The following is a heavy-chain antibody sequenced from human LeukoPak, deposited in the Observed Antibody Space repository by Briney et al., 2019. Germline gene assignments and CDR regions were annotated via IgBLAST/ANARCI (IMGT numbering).Heavy chain of an antibody. Sequence: ASVKVSCKASGYTFTAYYIHWVRQAPGQGLEWMGQIDPNSDGTKYAQKFQGRVTMTRDTSISTAYMQVSRLRSDDTAVYYCATWRGPFYDYWGQGTLVTVSS. CDR2: IDPNSDGT. CDR3: ATWRGPFYDY. D-gene: IGHD2/OR15-2a*01. J-gene: IGHJ4*02. V-gene: IGHV1-2*06. CDR1: GYTFTAYY.